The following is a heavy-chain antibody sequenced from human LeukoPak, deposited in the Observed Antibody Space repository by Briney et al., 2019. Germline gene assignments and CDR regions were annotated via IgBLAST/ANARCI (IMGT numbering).Heavy chain of an antibody. CDR1: GFTFSSYA. Sequence: HPGGSLRLSCAASGFTFSSYAMHWFRQAPGKGLEYVSAISSNGGSTYYANSVKGRFTISRDNSKNTLYLQMGSLRAEDMAVYYCARTTSKVGVGATRAFDYWGQGTLVTVSS. D-gene: IGHD1-26*01. CDR2: ISSNGGST. V-gene: IGHV3-64*01. J-gene: IGHJ4*02. CDR3: ARTTSKVGVGATRAFDY.